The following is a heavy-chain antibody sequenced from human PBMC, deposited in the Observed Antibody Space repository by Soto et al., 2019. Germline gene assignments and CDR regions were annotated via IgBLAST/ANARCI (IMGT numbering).Heavy chain of an antibody. Sequence: QVQLVQSGAEVKKPGASVKVSCKVSGYTLTELSMHWVRQAPGKGLEWVGGFDHEDGETIYAQKFQGRVNMTEDTSTDTAYMELSSLSSEDTAVYYCATDGPLLIGWYGFGYWGQGTLGNGSS. D-gene: IGHD6-19*01. CDR3: ATDGPLLIGWYGFGY. V-gene: IGHV1-24*01. CDR1: GYTLTELS. J-gene: IGHJ4*02. CDR2: FDHEDGET.